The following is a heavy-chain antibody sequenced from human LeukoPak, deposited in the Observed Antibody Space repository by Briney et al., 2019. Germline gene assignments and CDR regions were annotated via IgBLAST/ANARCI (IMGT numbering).Heavy chain of an antibody. D-gene: IGHD6-6*01. CDR1: GGSISSSSYY. CDR2: IYYSGST. CDR3: ARGHYSSSFDY. Sequence: PSETLSLTCTVSGGSISSSSYYWGWIRQPPGKGLEWIGSIYYSGSTYYNPSLKSRVTISVDTSKNQFSLKLSSVTAADTAVYYCARGHYSSSFDYWAREPWSPSPQ. J-gene: IGHJ4*02. V-gene: IGHV4-39*07.